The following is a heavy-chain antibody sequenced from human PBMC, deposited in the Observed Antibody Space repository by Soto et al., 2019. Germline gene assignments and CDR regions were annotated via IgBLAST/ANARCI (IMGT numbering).Heavy chain of an antibody. Sequence: GESLKISCKGSGYSFTSYWIGWVRQMPGKGLEWMGIIYPGDSDTRYSPSFQGQVTISADKSISTAYLQWSSLKASDTAMYYCGVGGYGDYEPGGYFDYWGQGTLVTVSS. CDR3: GVGGYGDYEPGGYFDY. J-gene: IGHJ4*02. CDR2: IYPGDSDT. CDR1: GYSFTSYW. D-gene: IGHD4-17*01. V-gene: IGHV5-51*01.